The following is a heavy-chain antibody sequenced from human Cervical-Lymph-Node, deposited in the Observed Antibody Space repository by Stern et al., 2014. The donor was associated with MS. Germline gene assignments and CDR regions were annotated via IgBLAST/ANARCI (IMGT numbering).Heavy chain of an antibody. CDR2: IYPDDSDT. J-gene: IGHJ4*02. V-gene: IGHV5-51*01. CDR1: ENIFSNFW. D-gene: IGHD4-17*01. Sequence: VQLVESGVEVKKPGESLKISCKVSENIFSNFWIGWLRQMPGKVLEYVGIIYPDDSDTKYSPSFEGQVTISADKSINTAYLHWSSLKASDTAIYYCARHYGYYFDFWGQGTLVTVSS. CDR3: ARHYGYYFDF.